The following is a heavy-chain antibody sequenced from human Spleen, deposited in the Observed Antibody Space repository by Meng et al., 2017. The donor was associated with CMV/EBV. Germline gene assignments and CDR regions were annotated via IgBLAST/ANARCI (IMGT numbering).Heavy chain of an antibody. CDR3: ARGYYDSSGYGYWYLDL. V-gene: IGHV4-30-4*01. CDR2: IYYSGST. D-gene: IGHD3-22*01. CDR1: GGSSSSGDYY. J-gene: IGHJ2*01. Sequence: QGPLGGVRPDSVKHPQTLSLTCSVSGGSSSSGDYYWSWSRQPPGKGLEWIGYIYYSGSTYYNPSLKSRVTISVDTSKNQFSLKLSSVTAADTAVYYCARGYYDSSGYGYWYLDLWGRGTLVTVSS.